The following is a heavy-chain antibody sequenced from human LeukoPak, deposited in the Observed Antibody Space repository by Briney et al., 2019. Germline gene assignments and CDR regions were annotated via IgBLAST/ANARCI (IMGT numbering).Heavy chain of an antibody. Sequence: ASVKVSCKASGYTFTSYYMHWVRQAPGQGLEWMGIINPSGGSTSYAQKFQGRVTMTRDTSTSTVYMELSSLRSEDTAVYYCARDPHYDYVWGSYPHDYWGQGTLVTVSS. V-gene: IGHV1-46*01. J-gene: IGHJ4*02. CDR3: ARDPHYDYVWGSYPHDY. CDR2: INPSGGST. D-gene: IGHD3-16*02. CDR1: GYTFTSYY.